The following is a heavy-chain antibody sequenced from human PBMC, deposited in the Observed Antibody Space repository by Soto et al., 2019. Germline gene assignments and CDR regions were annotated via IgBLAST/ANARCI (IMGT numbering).Heavy chain of an antibody. CDR1: GGTFSSYA. V-gene: IGHV1-69*13. J-gene: IGHJ3*02. CDR3: ASGSLKYYDFWSGYPNAFDI. Sequence: SVKVSCKASGGTFSSYAISWVRQAPGQGQEWMGGIIPIFGTANYAQKFQGRVTITADESTSTAYMELSSLRSEDTAVYYCASGSLKYYDFWSGYPNAFDIWGQGTMVTVSS. D-gene: IGHD3-3*01. CDR2: IIPIFGTA.